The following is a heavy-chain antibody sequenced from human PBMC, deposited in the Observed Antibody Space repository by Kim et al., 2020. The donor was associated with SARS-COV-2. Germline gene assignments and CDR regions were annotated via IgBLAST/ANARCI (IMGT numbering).Heavy chain of an antibody. V-gene: IGHV4-39*01. Sequence: SETLSLTCTVSGGSISSSSYYWGWIRQPPGKGLEWIGSIYYSGSTYYNPSLKSRVTISVDTSKNQFSLKLSSVTAADTAVYYCARPLGYCSSTSCFVGAFDIWGQGTMVTVSS. CDR3: ARPLGYCSSTSCFVGAFDI. CDR1: GGSISSSSYY. CDR2: IYYSGST. J-gene: IGHJ3*02. D-gene: IGHD2-2*01.